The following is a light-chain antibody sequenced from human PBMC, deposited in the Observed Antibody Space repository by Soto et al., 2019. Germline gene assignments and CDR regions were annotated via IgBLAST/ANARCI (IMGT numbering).Light chain of an antibody. CDR3: QQYNSWPLT. V-gene: IGKV3-15*01. J-gene: IGKJ4*01. CDR2: DAS. CDR1: QSVSSN. Sequence: EIVMTQSPATLSVSPGERATLSCRASQSVSSNLARYQQKPGQAPRLLMYDASTRATGIPARFSGSGSGTEFTLTISSLQSEDFAVYYCQQYNSWPLTFGGGTKVDI.